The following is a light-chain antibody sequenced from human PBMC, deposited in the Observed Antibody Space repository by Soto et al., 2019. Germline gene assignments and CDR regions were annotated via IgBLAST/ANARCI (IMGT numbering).Light chain of an antibody. CDR1: QSISSW. Sequence: DIQMTQSPSTLSASVGDRVTITCRASQSISSWLAWYQQKPGKAPKLLIYKASSLESGVPSRFSGSGSGTEFTRTISSLQPDDFATDYCQQYNSSPWTFGQGTKVDIK. V-gene: IGKV1-5*03. CDR2: KAS. CDR3: QQYNSSPWT. J-gene: IGKJ1*01.